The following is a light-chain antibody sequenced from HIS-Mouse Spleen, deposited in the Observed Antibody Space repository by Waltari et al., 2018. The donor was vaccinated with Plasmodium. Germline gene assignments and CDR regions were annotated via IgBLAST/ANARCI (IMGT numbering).Light chain of an antibody. Sequence: SYELTQPPSVSVSPGQTARITCSGDALPTQYAYWYQQKPGQAPVLVIYKDSERPSGIPERYSGSSSGTTVTLTISGVQAEDEADYYCQSADSSGTYVFGTGTKVTVL. J-gene: IGLJ1*01. CDR3: QSADSSGTYV. CDR2: KDS. V-gene: IGLV3-25*03. CDR1: ALPTQY.